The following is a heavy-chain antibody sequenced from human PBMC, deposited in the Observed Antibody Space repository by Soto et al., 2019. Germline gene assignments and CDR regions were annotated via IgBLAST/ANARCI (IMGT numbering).Heavy chain of an antibody. D-gene: IGHD3-10*01. CDR2: ITDTGGDA. CDR3: ARGSTDSYPGSRIFDF. V-gene: IGHV3-23*01. J-gene: IGHJ4*02. Sequence: GGSLRLSCAASGFTFSRSAMSCVRQARGEGLQWVSTITDTGGDAKYADSVRGRFVISRDNSKKILYLQTTSLTAEDSAMYFCARGSTDSYPGSRIFDFWGRGTLVTVSS. CDR1: GFTFSRSA.